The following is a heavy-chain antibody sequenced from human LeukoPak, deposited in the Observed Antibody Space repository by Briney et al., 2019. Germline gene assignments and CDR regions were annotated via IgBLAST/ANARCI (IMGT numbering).Heavy chain of an antibody. CDR1: GGTFSSYA. CDR2: IIPIFGTA. J-gene: IGHJ4*02. Sequence: SVNVSCKASGGTFSSYAISWVRQAPGQGLEWMGGIIPIFGTANYAQKFQGRVTITADESTSTAYMELSSLRSEDTAVYYCARDYDFWSGYLGYWGQGTLVTVSS. V-gene: IGHV1-69*13. D-gene: IGHD3-3*01. CDR3: ARDYDFWSGYLGY.